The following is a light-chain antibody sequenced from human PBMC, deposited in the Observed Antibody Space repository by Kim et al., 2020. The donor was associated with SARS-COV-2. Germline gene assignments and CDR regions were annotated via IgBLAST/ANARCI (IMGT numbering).Light chain of an antibody. CDR3: GTWDSRLNSAV. CDR1: SSNIGNNY. Sequence: GQKVPISCSGSSSNIGNNYVSWYQQLPGTAPKLLIFDNNLRPSGIPDRFSASKSGTSATLDITGLQTGDEADYFCGTWDSRLNSAVFGGGTQLTVL. J-gene: IGLJ7*01. V-gene: IGLV1-51*01. CDR2: DNN.